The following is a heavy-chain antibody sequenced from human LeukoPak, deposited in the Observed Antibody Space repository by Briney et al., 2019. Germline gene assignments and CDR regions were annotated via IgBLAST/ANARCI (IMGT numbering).Heavy chain of an antibody. V-gene: IGHV3-11*04. CDR1: GFTFSDYY. CDR2: ISSSGSTI. CDR3: ARTKTSYSSSWLDY. D-gene: IGHD6-13*01. J-gene: IGHJ4*02. Sequence: GGSLRLSCAASGFTFSDYYMSWIRQAPGKGLEWVSYISSSGSTIYYADSVKGRFTISRDNAKNSLYLQMNSPRAEDTAAYYCARTKTSYSSSWLDYWGQGTLVTVSS.